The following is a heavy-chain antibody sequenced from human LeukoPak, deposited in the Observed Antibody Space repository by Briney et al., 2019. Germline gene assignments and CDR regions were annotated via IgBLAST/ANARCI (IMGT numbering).Heavy chain of an antibody. Sequence: ASVKVSCKASGYTFTGYYMHWVRQAPGQGLEWVGWINPDSGGTNYAQKFQGRVTMTRDKSISTAYLQWSSLKASDTAMYYCARSPWFTEFKVNWFDPWGQGTLVTVSS. CDR2: INPDSGGT. CDR1: GYTFTGYY. V-gene: IGHV1-2*02. CDR3: ARSPWFTEFKVNWFDP. D-gene: IGHD3-10*01. J-gene: IGHJ5*02.